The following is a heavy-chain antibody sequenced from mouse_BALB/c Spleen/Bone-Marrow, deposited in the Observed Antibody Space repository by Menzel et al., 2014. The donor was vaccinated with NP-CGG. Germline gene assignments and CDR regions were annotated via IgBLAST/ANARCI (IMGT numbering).Heavy chain of an antibody. Sequence: QVQLKHSGAELARPGASVKLSCKASGYTFTSYWMQWVKQRPGQGLEWIGAIYPGDGDTRYTQKFKGKATLTADKSSSTAYMQLSSLASEDSAVYYCARGDRYAWFAYWGQGTLVTVSA. CDR1: GYTFTSYW. J-gene: IGHJ3*01. CDR3: ARGDRYAWFAY. V-gene: IGHV1-87*01. D-gene: IGHD2-14*01. CDR2: IYPGDGDT.